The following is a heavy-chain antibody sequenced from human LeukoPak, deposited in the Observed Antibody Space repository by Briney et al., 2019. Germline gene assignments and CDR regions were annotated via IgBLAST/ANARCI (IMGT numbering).Heavy chain of an antibody. V-gene: IGHV4-59*11. CDR1: GASIETHY. Sequence: SETLSLTCSVSGASIETHYWSWIRQPPGQGLEWIGYIYYSGSTNYNPSLKSRVTISVDTSKNQLSLKLSSVTAADTAVYYCARDPGGGSTYYYYGMDVWGQGTTVTVSS. CDR3: ARDPGGGSTYYYYGMDV. D-gene: IGHD2-15*01. J-gene: IGHJ6*02. CDR2: IYYSGST.